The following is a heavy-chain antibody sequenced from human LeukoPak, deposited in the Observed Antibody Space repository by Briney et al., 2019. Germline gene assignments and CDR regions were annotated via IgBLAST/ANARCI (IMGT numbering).Heavy chain of an antibody. D-gene: IGHD3-3*01. V-gene: IGHV3-23*01. Sequence: PGGSLGLSCGASGFTFSSYAMSGGRQAPGKGREWVSAISGGGGSTSYAGSVPARFASSRDNSKNTLYLQMNSLRAENTAVYSCASKLYPDFWSGYPYYYGMDVWGQGTTVTVSS. CDR3: ASKLYPDFWSGYPYYYGMDV. J-gene: IGHJ6*02. CDR2: ISGGGGST. CDR1: GFTFSSYA.